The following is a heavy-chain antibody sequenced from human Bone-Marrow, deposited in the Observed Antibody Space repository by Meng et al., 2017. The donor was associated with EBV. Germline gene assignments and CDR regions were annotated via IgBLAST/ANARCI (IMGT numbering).Heavy chain of an antibody. V-gene: IGHV4-61*01. Sequence: VQLQESGPGTVKPSETLSLTCTVSGGSVSSGSYYWSWIRQPPGKGLEWIGYIYYSGSTNYNPSLKSRVTISVDTSKNQFSLKLSSVTAADTAVYYCARRRLQFGYFDYWGQGTLVTVSS. CDR2: IYYSGST. CDR3: ARRRLQFGYFDY. D-gene: IGHD5-24*01. J-gene: IGHJ4*02. CDR1: GGSVSSGSYY.